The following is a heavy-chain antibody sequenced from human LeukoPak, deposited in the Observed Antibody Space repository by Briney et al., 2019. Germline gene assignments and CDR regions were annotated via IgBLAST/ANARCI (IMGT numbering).Heavy chain of an antibody. CDR1: GFNFGDNS. J-gene: IGHJ3*01. CDR3: AAPSNWGRYGTFDV. D-gene: IGHD7-27*01. V-gene: IGHV3-49*03. CDR2: IRSKANGATT. Sequence: GGSLRRSCTGSGFNFGDNSVGWFRQATGKGLEWVGFIRSKANGATTEYAASVKGGITISRDDSKSIAYLHMNSLKTEDTAVYYCAAPSNWGRYGTFDVWGQGAMVTVSS.